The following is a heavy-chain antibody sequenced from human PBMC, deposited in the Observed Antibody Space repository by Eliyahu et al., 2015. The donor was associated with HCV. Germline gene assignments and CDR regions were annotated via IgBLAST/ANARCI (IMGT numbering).Heavy chain of an antibody. CDR2: IKQDGSEK. D-gene: IGHD4-17*01. V-gene: IGHV3-7*03. J-gene: IGHJ4*02. CDR3: ARGSPVGDDYGDYGTDY. CDR1: GFTXXSXW. Sequence: EVQLVESGGGLVQPGGSLXLXCAAXGFTXXSXWXXWGRQGPGKGLEWVANIKQDGSEKYYVDSVKGRFTISRDNTKNSLYLQMNSLRAEDTAVYYCARGSPVGDDYGDYGTDYWGQGTLVTVSS.